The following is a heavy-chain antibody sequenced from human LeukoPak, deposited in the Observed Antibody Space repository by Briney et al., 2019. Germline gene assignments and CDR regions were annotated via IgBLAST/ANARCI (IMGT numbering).Heavy chain of an antibody. V-gene: IGHV3-30*02. Sequence: PGGSLRLSCAASGFTFSSYGMHWVRQAPGKGLEWVAFIRYDGSNKYYADSVKGRFTISRDNPKNTLYLQMNSLRAEDTALYYCARDLHSGYETVDYRGQGTLVTVSS. CDR3: ARDLHSGYETVDY. J-gene: IGHJ4*02. D-gene: IGHD5-12*01. CDR2: IRYDGSNK. CDR1: GFTFSSYG.